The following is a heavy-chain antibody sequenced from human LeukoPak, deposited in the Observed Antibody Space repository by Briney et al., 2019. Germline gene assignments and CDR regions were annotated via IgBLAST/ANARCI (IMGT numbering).Heavy chain of an antibody. Sequence: ASVKVSCKASGYTFTSYGISWVRQAPGQGLEWMGIINPSGGSTSYAQKFQGRVTMTRDMSTSTVYMELSSLRSEDTAVYYCARDPPSSGYDNLFDYWGQGTLVTVSS. CDR1: GYTFTSYG. CDR2: INPSGGST. V-gene: IGHV1-46*01. J-gene: IGHJ4*02. D-gene: IGHD3-22*01. CDR3: ARDPPSSGYDNLFDY.